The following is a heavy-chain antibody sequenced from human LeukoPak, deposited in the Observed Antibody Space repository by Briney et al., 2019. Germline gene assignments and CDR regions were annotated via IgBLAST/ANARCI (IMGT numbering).Heavy chain of an antibody. CDR2: INWNGGST. V-gene: IGHV3-20*04. J-gene: IGHJ4*02. CDR1: GFTFDDYG. D-gene: IGHD3-10*01. Sequence: PGGSLRLSCAASGFTFDDYGMSWVRQAPGKGLEWVSGINWNGGSTGYADSVKGRFTISRGNAKNSLYLQMNSLRAEDTALYYCARAESRLWFGELGHWGQGTLVTVSS. CDR3: ARAESRLWFGELGH.